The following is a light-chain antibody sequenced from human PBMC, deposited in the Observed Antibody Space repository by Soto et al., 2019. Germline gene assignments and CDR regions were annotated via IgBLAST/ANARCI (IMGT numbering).Light chain of an antibody. V-gene: IGKV3-20*01. CDR3: QQYDLGFT. J-gene: IGKJ3*01. Sequence: IVLTQSPAILSLSPGERATLSCRASQKISNKYLAWYQQKPDQAPRLLIFGASTRASGIPDRFSGRWSGTDFTLTISRLEPEDFALYYCQQYDLGFTFGPGTKVDIK. CDR2: GAS. CDR1: QKISNKY.